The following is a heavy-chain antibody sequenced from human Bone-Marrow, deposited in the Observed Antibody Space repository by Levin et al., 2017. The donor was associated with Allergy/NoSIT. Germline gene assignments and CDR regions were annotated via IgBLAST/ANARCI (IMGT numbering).Heavy chain of an antibody. CDR2: ISYDGSNK. J-gene: IGHJ4*02. CDR3: ARASTVTTWCIDY. Sequence: SCAASGFTFSSYAMHWVRQAPGKGLEWVAVISYDGSNKYYADSVKGRFTISRDNSKNTLYLQMNSLRAEDTAVYYCARASTVTTWCIDYWGQGTLVTVSS. V-gene: IGHV3-30-3*01. CDR1: GFTFSSYA. D-gene: IGHD4-17*01.